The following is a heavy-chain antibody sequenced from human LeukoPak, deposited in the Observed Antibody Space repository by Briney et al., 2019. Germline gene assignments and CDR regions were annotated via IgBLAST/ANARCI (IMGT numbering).Heavy chain of an antibody. V-gene: IGHV3-23*01. CDR2: ISGSGGST. Sequence: PGGSLRLSCAASGFTFSSYAMGWVRQAPGKGLEWVSAISGSGGSTYYADSVKGRFTISRDNSKNTLHLQMNSLRAEDTAVYYCAKDRGYSYGYNWFDPWGQGTLVTVSS. D-gene: IGHD5-18*01. J-gene: IGHJ5*02. CDR1: GFTFSSYA. CDR3: AKDRGYSYGYNWFDP.